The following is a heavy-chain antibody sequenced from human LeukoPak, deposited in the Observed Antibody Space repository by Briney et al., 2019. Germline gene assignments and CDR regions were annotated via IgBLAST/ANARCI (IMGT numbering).Heavy chain of an antibody. D-gene: IGHD5-12*01. CDR1: GGSISSYY. CDR2: IYYSGST. V-gene: IGHV4-59*08. Sequence: PSETPSLTCTVSGGSISSYYWSWIRQPPGKGLEWIGYIYYSGSTNYNPSLKSRVTISVDTSKNQFSLKLSSVTAADTAVYYCARLVDKGFDPWGQGTLVTVSS. CDR3: ARLVDKGFDP. J-gene: IGHJ5*02.